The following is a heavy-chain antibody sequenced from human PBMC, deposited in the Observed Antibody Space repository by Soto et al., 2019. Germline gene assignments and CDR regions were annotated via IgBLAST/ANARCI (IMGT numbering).Heavy chain of an antibody. CDR2: IYYSGST. J-gene: IGHJ4*02. Sequence: LSLTCTVSGGSISSGGYYWSWIRQHPGKGLEWIGYIYYSGSTYYNPSLKSRVTISVDTSKNQFSLKLSSVTAADTAVYYCARGRTSSPTPGDYWGQGTLVTVSS. V-gene: IGHV4-31*03. CDR1: GGSISSGGYY. D-gene: IGHD2-2*01. CDR3: ARGRTSSPTPGDY.